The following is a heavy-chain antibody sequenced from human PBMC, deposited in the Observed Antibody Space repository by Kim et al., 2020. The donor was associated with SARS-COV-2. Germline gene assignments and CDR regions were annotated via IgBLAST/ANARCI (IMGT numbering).Heavy chain of an antibody. V-gene: IGHV4-30-2*04. Sequence: LKSRVPISVDTAKNQFSLKLSSVTAADTAVYYCARDLSGGSGYPNPHFGYWGQGTLVTVSS. CDR3: ARDLSGGSGYPNPHFGY. D-gene: IGHD3-22*01. J-gene: IGHJ4*02.